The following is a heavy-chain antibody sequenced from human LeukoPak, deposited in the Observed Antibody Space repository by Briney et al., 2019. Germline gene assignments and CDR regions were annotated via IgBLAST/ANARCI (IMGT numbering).Heavy chain of an antibody. J-gene: IGHJ6*03. D-gene: IGHD6-13*01. CDR1: GYTFTSYD. Sequence: VASVKVSCKASGYTFTSYDINWVRQATGQGLKWMGWMNPNSGNTGYAQKFQGRVTMTRNTSISTAYMELSSLRSEDTAVYYCARVDSSSWYHYYMDVWGKGTTVTVSS. CDR2: MNPNSGNT. V-gene: IGHV1-8*01. CDR3: ARVDSSSWYHYYMDV.